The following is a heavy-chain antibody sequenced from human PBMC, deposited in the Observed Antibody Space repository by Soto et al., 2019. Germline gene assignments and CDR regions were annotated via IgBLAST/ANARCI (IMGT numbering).Heavy chain of an antibody. D-gene: IGHD5-12*01. J-gene: IGHJ2*01. V-gene: IGHV1-69*05. CDR3: ARGNHRWLQLWYFDL. Sequence: QVQLVQSGAEVKKPGSSVTVSCKASGGTFSSYSISWVRQAPGQGLEWMGGIIPIFGTANYAQKFQGRVTTTQDESTRTAYMELSSLRSEDTAVYYCARGNHRWLQLWYFDLWGRGTLVTVSS. CDR1: GGTFSSYS. CDR2: IIPIFGTA.